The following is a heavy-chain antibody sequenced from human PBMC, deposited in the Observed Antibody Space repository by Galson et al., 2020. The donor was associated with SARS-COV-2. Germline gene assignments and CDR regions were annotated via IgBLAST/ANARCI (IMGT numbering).Heavy chain of an antibody. CDR2: INYDGSST. Sequence: GESLKISCAASGITFRTYWMHWVRQAPGKGLVWVSRINYDGSSTDYADSVKGRFTISRDNAKNTLYLQMNSLRAEDTAVYYCARVAAVWGQGTTVTVSS. V-gene: IGHV3-74*01. J-gene: IGHJ6*02. CDR3: ARVAAV. D-gene: IGHD6-25*01. CDR1: GITFRTYW.